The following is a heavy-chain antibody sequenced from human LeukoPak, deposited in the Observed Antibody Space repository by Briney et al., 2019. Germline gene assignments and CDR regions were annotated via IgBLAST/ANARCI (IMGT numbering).Heavy chain of an antibody. CDR1: GYTFTGYY. CDR3: ARDLAGDSSSWYGMDV. V-gene: IGHV1-2*04. CDR2: INPNSGGT. D-gene: IGHD6-13*01. Sequence: AXXRVSCKASGYTFTGYYMHWVRQAPGQGLEWMGWINPNSGGTNYAQKFQGWVTMTRDTSISTAYMELSRLRSDDTAVYYCARDLAGDSSSWYGMDVWGQGTTVTVSS. J-gene: IGHJ6*02.